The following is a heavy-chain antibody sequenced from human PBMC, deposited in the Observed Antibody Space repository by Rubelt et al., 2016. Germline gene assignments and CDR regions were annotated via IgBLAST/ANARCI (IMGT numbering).Heavy chain of an antibody. J-gene: IGHJ4*02. CDR3: ATGLQAQRSFDY. D-gene: IGHD3-16*01. CDR1: GGAISSSSYY. V-gene: IGHV4-39*07. CDR2: IYYSGSS. Sequence: QLQLQESGPGLVKPSETLSLTCTVSGGAISSSSYYWGWIRQPPGKGLEWIGSIYYSGSSYHNPSLKSRVTISVDTFKNQFSLKLTSVTAADTAAYYCATGLQAQRSFDYWGQGTLVTVSS.